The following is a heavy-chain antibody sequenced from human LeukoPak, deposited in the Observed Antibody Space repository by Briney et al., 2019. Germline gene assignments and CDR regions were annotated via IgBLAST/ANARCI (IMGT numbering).Heavy chain of an antibody. CDR3: ARGRDYEGDY. D-gene: IGHD3-16*01. Sequence: GGFLRLSCAASGFTFSYYWMNWVRQAPGKGLEWVANIKQDGSDRYYVDSVKGRFTISRDNGKNSLYLQMNSLRAEDTAVYYCARGRDYEGDYWGQGTLVTVSS. V-gene: IGHV3-7*01. CDR1: GFTFSYYW. J-gene: IGHJ4*02. CDR2: IKQDGSDR.